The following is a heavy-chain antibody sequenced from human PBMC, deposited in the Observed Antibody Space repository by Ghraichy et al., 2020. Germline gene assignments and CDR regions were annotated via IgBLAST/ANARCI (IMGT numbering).Heavy chain of an antibody. J-gene: IGHJ4*02. CDR1: GGSFSGYY. CDR3: ARDRGDSSGYYYGFIDY. D-gene: IGHD3-22*01. Sequence: SQTLSLTCAVYGGSFSGYYWSWIRQPPGKGLEWIGEINHSGSTNYNPSLKSRVTISVDTSKNQFSLKLSSVTAADTAVYYCARDRGDSSGYYYGFIDYWGQGTLVTVSS. V-gene: IGHV4-34*01. CDR2: INHSGST.